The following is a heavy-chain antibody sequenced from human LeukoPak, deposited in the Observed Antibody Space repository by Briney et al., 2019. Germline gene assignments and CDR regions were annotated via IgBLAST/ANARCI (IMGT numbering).Heavy chain of an antibody. V-gene: IGHV4-59*12. CDR1: GGSIRSYY. CDR3: ARGPTTVTRAFDY. D-gene: IGHD4-17*01. CDR2: IYYSGST. J-gene: IGHJ4*02. Sequence: SETLSLTCTVSGGSIRSYYWSWIRQPPGKGLEWIGYIYYSGSTNYNPSLKSRVTISVDTSKNQFSLTLSSVTAADTAVYYCARGPTTVTRAFDYWGQGTLVTVSS.